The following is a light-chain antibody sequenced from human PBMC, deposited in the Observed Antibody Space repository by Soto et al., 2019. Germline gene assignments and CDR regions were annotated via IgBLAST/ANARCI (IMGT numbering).Light chain of an antibody. Sequence: SYELTQPPSVSVSPGQTARITCSGDALPKQYAYWYQQKPGQAPVLVIYKDSERPSGIPERFSGSSSGTTVTLTISGVQAEVEADYYCQSADSSGTVVFGGGTQLTVL. CDR2: KDS. CDR3: QSADSSGTVV. V-gene: IGLV3-25*03. J-gene: IGLJ2*01. CDR1: ALPKQY.